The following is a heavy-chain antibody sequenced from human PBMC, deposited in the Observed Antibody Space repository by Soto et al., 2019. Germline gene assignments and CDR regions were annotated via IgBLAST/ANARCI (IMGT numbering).Heavy chain of an antibody. CDR3: AHRVLRTVFGLVTTTAIYFDF. V-gene: IGHV2-5*02. CDR2: IYWDADK. J-gene: IGHJ4*02. Sequence: QITLNESGPTVVRPTETLTLTCRFSGFSLTTSGVGVGWIRQSPGKAPEWLALIYWDADKRYSASLKSRLTITKDTSQNQVFLTVSDLDPTDTATYYCAHRVLRTVFGLVTTTAIYFDFWGQGTPGAVSS. CDR1: GFSLTTSGVG. D-gene: IGHD3-3*01.